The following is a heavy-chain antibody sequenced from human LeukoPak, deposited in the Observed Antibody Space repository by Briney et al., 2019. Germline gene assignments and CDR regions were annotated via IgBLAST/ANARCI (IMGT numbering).Heavy chain of an antibody. D-gene: IGHD2-15*01. CDR2: IYTSGST. Sequence: SETLSLTCTVSGGSISSYYWSWIRQPAGKGREWIGRIYTSGSTNYNPSLKSRVTMSVDTSKNQFSLKLSSVTAADKAVYYCARDRCSGGSCYAHSAFDIWGQGTMVTVSS. CDR1: GGSISSYY. V-gene: IGHV4-4*07. J-gene: IGHJ3*02. CDR3: ARDRCSGGSCYAHSAFDI.